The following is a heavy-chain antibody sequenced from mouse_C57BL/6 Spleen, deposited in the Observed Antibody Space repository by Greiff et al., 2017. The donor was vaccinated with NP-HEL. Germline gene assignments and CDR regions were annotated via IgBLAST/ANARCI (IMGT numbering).Heavy chain of an antibody. CDR1: GFTFSDAW. Sequence: EVQGVESGGGLVQPGGSMKLSCAASGFTFSDAWMDWVRQSPEKGLEWVAEIRNKANNHATYYAESVKGRFTISRDDSKSSVYLQMNSLRAEDTGIYYCTRSTMVTHWYFDVWGTGTTVTVSS. J-gene: IGHJ1*03. D-gene: IGHD2-2*01. CDR2: IRNKANNHAT. CDR3: TRSTMVTHWYFDV. V-gene: IGHV6-6*01.